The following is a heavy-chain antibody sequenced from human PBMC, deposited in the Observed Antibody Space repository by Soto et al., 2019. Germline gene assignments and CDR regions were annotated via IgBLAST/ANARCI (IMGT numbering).Heavy chain of an antibody. CDR3: ASGRGYSGYADY. J-gene: IGHJ4*02. V-gene: IGHV4-59*01. CDR1: GGSISSYY. CDR2: IYYSRST. Sequence: SETLSLTCTVSGGSISSYYWSWIRQPPGKGLEWIGYIYYSRSTNYNPSLKSRVTISVDTSKNQFSLKLSSVTAADTAVYYCASGRGYSGYADYWGQGTLVTVSS. D-gene: IGHD5-12*01.